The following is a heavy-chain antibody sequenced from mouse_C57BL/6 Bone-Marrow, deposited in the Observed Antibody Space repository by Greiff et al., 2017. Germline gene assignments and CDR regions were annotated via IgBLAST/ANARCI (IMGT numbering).Heavy chain of an antibody. CDR3: ARRGLRAYFDY. J-gene: IGHJ2*01. CDR2: ICPRSGNT. V-gene: IGHV1-81*01. Sequence: QVQLQQSGAELARPGVSVKLSCKASGYTFISSGISGVKQRTGQGLEWIGEICPRSGNTYYNEKFKGKATLTAGKSSSTAYIVLRILTSEDSAVYFCARRGLRAYFDYWGQGTTLTVSS. CDR1: GYTFISSG. D-gene: IGHD2-4*01.